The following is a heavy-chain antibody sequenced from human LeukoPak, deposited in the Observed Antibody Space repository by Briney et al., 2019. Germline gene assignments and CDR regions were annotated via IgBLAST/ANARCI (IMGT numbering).Heavy chain of an antibody. Sequence: GGSLRLSCAASGFTFSDYIMNWVRQAPGKGLEWVSYISSSSNYIYYADSVKGRFTISRDNAKNSLYLQMNSLRAEDTAVYYCAREGMDTTMVDAFDIWGQGTMVTVSS. D-gene: IGHD5-18*01. CDR2: ISSSSNYI. J-gene: IGHJ3*02. CDR1: GFTFSDYI. V-gene: IGHV3-21*01. CDR3: AREGMDTTMVDAFDI.